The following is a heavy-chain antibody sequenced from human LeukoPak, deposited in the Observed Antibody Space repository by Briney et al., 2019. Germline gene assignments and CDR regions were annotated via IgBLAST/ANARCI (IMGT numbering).Heavy chain of an antibody. V-gene: IGHV1-8*01. CDR2: MNPNSGNT. D-gene: IGHD3-22*01. J-gene: IGHJ6*02. CDR3: ARGRKYYYDSSGYYPWYYYYGMDV. CDR1: GYTFTSYD. Sequence: GASVKVSCKASGYTFTSYDINWVRQATGQGLEWMGWMNPNSGNTGYAQKFQGRVTMTRNTSISTAYMELSRLRSEDTAVYYCARGRKYYYDSSGYYPWYYYYGMDVWGQGTTVTVSS.